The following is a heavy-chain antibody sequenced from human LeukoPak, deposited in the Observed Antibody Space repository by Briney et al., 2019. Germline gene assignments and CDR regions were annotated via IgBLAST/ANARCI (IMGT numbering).Heavy chain of an antibody. Sequence: GGSLRLSCAASGFTFSSYWMSWVRQAPGKGLEWVANIKQDGSEKYYVDSVKGRFTISRDNAKNSLYLQMNSLRAEDTAAYYCARDRHDYTHYFDYWGQGTLVTVSS. CDR1: GFTFSSYW. V-gene: IGHV3-7*01. CDR2: IKQDGSEK. J-gene: IGHJ4*02. CDR3: ARDRHDYTHYFDY. D-gene: IGHD4-11*01.